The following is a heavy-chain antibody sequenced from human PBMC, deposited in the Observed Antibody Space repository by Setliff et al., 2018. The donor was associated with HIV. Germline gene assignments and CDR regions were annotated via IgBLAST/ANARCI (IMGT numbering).Heavy chain of an antibody. V-gene: IGHV4-4*08. CDR3: ARSRGGTTRGYMDA. D-gene: IGHD4-17*01. Sequence: SETLSLTCTVSSDSLSSHYWSWIRQPPGKGLEWVGHIYINGITNYSPSLESRVTISVDTSKKQFSLKLSSVTAADTAVYFCARSRGGTTRGYMDAWGKGTTVTVSS. J-gene: IGHJ6*03. CDR1: SDSLSSHY. CDR2: IYINGIT.